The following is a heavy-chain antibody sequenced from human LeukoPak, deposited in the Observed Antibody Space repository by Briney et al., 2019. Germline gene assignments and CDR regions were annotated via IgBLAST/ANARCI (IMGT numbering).Heavy chain of an antibody. D-gene: IGHD6-13*01. Sequence: GESLKISCKGSGYSFASYWIGWVRQMPGKGLEWMGIIYPGDSDSRYGPSFQGQVTISADKSISTAYLQWSSLKASDTAMYYCARLLGSNSWKGHAAFDIWGQGTMVTVSS. J-gene: IGHJ3*02. CDR3: ARLLGSNSWKGHAAFDI. V-gene: IGHV5-51*01. CDR2: IYPGDSDS. CDR1: GYSFASYW.